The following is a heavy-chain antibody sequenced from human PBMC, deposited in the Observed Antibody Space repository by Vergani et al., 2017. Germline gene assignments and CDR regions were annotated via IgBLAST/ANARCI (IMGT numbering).Heavy chain of an antibody. Sequence: EVQLLESGGGLVQPGGSLRLSCAASGFTFSSYAMSWVSQAPGQGLEWVSAISGSGGSTYYADSVKGRFTISRDNSKNTLYLQMNSLRAEDTAVYYCAKYGPYYYDSSGYQFNWFDPWGQGTLVTVSS. CDR1: GFTFSSYA. CDR3: AKYGPYYYDSSGYQFNWFDP. CDR2: ISGSGGST. D-gene: IGHD3-22*01. V-gene: IGHV3-23*01. J-gene: IGHJ5*02.